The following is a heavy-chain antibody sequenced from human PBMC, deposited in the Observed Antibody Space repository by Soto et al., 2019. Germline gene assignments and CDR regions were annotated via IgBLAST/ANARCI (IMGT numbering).Heavy chain of an antibody. CDR1: GGSISSGGYY. Sequence: SETLSHTCSVSGGSISSGGYYLSWIRQHPGKGLEWIGYIYYSGSTYYNPSLKSRVTISVDTSENQFSLKLSSVTAADTAVYYCASTGSSSTPYFDYWGQGTLVTVSS. CDR2: IYYSGST. D-gene: IGHD6-6*01. V-gene: IGHV4-31*03. J-gene: IGHJ4*02. CDR3: ASTGSSSTPYFDY.